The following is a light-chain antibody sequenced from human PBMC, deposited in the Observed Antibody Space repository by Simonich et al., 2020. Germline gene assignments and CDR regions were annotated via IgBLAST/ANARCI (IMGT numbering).Light chain of an antibody. CDR1: QSVLYSSNNKNY. J-gene: IGKJ2*01. V-gene: IGKV4-1*01. CDR3: QQYYSTPRT. Sequence: DIVMTQSPDSLAVSLGERATINCKSSQSVLYSSNNKNYLAWYHKKPGQPPKLLIYWASTRESGVPDRFSGSGSGTDFTLTISSLQAEDVAVYYCQQYYSTPRTFGQGTKLEIK. CDR2: WAS.